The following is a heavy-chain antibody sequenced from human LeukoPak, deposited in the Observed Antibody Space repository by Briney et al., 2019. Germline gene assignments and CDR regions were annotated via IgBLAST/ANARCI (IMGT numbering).Heavy chain of an antibody. CDR1: GNTFTGYY. D-gene: IGHD3-22*01. CDR2: INLNNGGT. V-gene: IGHV1-2*02. Sequence: ASVKVSCKASGNTFTGYYMHWLRQAPRQGLEWMGWINLNNGGTNYAQKFQGRVTMTRDTSISTAYMELSRLRSDDTAVYYCAMSHDYYDSSGYYYFDYWGQGTLVTVSS. CDR3: AMSHDYYDSSGYYYFDY. J-gene: IGHJ4*02.